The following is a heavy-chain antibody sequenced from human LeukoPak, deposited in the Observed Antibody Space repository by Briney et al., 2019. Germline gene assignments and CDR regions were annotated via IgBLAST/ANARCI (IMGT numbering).Heavy chain of an antibody. J-gene: IGHJ4*02. CDR3: ARDNPYGSGTDY. CDR1: GGSISSSSYY. Sequence: PSETLSLTCNVSGGSISSSSYYWGWIRQPPGKGLEWIGSIYFSGRTYYNMSLKSRVTISIDTSKNQFSLKVNSVTAADTAVYYCARDNPYGSGTDYWGQGTLVTVYS. CDR2: IYFSGRT. V-gene: IGHV4-39*07. D-gene: IGHD3-10*01.